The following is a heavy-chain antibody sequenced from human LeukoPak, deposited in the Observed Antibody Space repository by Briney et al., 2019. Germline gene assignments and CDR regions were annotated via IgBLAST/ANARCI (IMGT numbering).Heavy chain of an antibody. V-gene: IGHV3-7*01. J-gene: IGHJ4*02. CDR1: GFTFSNYW. CDR3: ARDLLRFPIAAPNNLWDC. D-gene: IGHD6-13*01. Sequence: GGSLRLSCVAPGFTFSNYWMSWVRQAPGRGLEWVANIKQDGSEKYSVDSVRGRFTISRDNAKSSLYLQMDSLRAEDTAVYYCARDLLRFPIAAPNNLWDCWGQGALVIVSS. CDR2: IKQDGSEK.